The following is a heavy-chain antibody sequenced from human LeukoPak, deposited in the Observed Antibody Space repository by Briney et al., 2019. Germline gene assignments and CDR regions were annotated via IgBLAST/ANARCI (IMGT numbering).Heavy chain of an antibody. D-gene: IGHD3-3*01. J-gene: IGHJ3*02. CDR3: ARDCDFWSGPGAFDI. CDR2: IYSGGST. CDR1: GFTVSSNY. Sequence: GGSLRLSCAASGFTVSSNYMSWVRQAPGKGLEWVSVIYSGGSTYYADSVKGRFTISRDNSKNTLYLQMNSLRAEDTAVYYCARDCDFWSGPGAFDIWGQGTMVTVSS. V-gene: IGHV3-66*02.